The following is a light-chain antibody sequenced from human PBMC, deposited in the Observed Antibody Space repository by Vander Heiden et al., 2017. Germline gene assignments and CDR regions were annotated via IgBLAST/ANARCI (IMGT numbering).Light chain of an antibody. CDR1: QSLLHSNGYNY. Sequence: DIVLTQSPLSLPVTPGEPASISCRSSQSLLHSNGYNYLDWYLQTPGQSQQLLIYVAANRSAGVPDSSTASASSTVVTLEGGGVEDEDDEVYYCIWVFGSGTK. V-gene: IGKV2-28*01. CDR2: VAA. CDR3: IWV. J-gene: IGKJ4*01.